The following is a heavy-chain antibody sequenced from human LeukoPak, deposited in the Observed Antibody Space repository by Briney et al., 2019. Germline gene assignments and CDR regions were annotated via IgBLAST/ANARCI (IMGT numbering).Heavy chain of an antibody. CDR1: GFIFGTYD. CDR2: ISYDRSNK. D-gene: IGHD5-18*01. Sequence: PGGSLRLSCAASGFIFGTYDMHWVRQAPGKGLEWVAVISYDRSNKYYADSVKGRFTISRDNSKNTLYLQMNSLRAEDTAVYYCAREYSYGLGDAFDIWGQGTMVTVSS. V-gene: IGHV3-30*03. CDR3: AREYSYGLGDAFDI. J-gene: IGHJ3*02.